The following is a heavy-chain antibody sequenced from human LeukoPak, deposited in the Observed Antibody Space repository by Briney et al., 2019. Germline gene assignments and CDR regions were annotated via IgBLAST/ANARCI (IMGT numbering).Heavy chain of an antibody. J-gene: IGHJ3*02. CDR2: IYSGGST. CDR3: ARAPYAIAVAGVGAFDI. D-gene: IGHD6-19*01. V-gene: IGHV3-53*01. Sequence: GGSLRLSCAASGLTVSSNYMSWVRQAPGKGLEWVSVIYSGGSTYYADSVKGRFTISRDNSKNTLYLQMNSLRAEDTAVYYCARAPYAIAVAGVGAFDIWGQGTMVTVSS. CDR1: GLTVSSNY.